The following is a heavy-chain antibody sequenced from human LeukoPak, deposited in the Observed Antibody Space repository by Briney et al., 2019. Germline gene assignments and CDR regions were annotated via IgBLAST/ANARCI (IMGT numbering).Heavy chain of an antibody. CDR2: IYYSGST. CDR1: GGPPSSLQ. D-gene: IGHD3-10*01. Sequence: ALETLSPTSPVPGGPPSSLQWSGFPQPPGKGLGWFGDIYYSGSTNYNPSLKSRVTISVDTSKNQFSLKLSSVTAADTAVYYCARDGPMTQSGAFDIWGQGTMVTVSS. V-gene: IGHV4-59*01. J-gene: IGHJ3*02. CDR3: ARDGPMTQSGAFDI.